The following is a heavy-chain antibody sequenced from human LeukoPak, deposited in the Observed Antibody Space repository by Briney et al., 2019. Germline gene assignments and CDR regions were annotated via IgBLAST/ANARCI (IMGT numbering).Heavy chain of an antibody. CDR1: GGSISSYY. D-gene: IGHD5-12*01. Sequence: SETLSLTCTVSGGSISSYYWSWIRQPPGKGLEWIGYIYYSGSTNYNPSLKSRVTISVDTSKNQFSLKLSSVTAADTAVYYCARSSGYLMYYFDYWGQGTLVTVSS. V-gene: IGHV4-59*01. CDR2: IYYSGST. J-gene: IGHJ4*02. CDR3: ARSSGYLMYYFDY.